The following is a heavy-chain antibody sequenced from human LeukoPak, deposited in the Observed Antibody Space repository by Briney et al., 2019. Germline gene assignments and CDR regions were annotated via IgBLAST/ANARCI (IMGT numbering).Heavy chain of an antibody. J-gene: IGHJ4*02. V-gene: IGHV4-59*01. CDR1: GGSISSYY. D-gene: IGHD2-21*02. Sequence: TASETLSLTCTVSGGSISSYYWSWIRQPPGKGLEWIGYIHYSGSTNYNPSLKSRVTISVDTSKNQFSLKLSSVTAADTAVYYCARGAVTFDYWGQGTLVTVSS. CDR2: IHYSGST. CDR3: ARGAVTFDY.